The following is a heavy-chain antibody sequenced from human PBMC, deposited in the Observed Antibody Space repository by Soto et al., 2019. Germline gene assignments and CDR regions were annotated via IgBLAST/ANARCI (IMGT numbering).Heavy chain of an antibody. CDR3: AGAPSLYYVDF. D-gene: IGHD2-2*01. CDR1: GDAISSGARS. Sequence: QVQLQESGPGLVKPSETLSLTCTVSGDAISSGARSWSWIRQHPGRGLEWIGSIHYSGTTYYNPSXIXRISSSLVTSQNQFSLTLSSVTAADTAVYWCAGAPSLYYVDFWGQGPLVTVSS. J-gene: IGHJ4*02. CDR2: IHYSGTT. V-gene: IGHV4-31*03.